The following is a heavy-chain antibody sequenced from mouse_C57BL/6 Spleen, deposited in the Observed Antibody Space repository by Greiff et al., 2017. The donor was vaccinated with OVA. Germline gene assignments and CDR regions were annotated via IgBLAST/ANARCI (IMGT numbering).Heavy chain of an antibody. D-gene: IGHD3-2*02. CDR2: IYPGSGST. V-gene: IGHV1-55*01. CDR3: ARGDSSGYWFAY. J-gene: IGHJ3*01. Sequence: QVQLQQPGAELVKPGASVKMSCKASGYTFTSYWITWVKQRPGQGLEWIGDIYPGSGSTNYNEKFKSKATLTVDTSSSTAYMQISSLTSEDSAVDYCARGDSSGYWFAYWGQGTLVTVSA. CDR1: GYTFTSYW.